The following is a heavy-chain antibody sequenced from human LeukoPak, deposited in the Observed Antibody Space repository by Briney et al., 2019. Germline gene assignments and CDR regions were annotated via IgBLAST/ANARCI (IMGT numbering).Heavy chain of an antibody. D-gene: IGHD1-1*01. CDR1: DFNFVTYA. V-gene: IGHV3-23*01. CDR3: ARERKYDSNFDY. Sequence: PGGSLRLSCAASDFNFVTYAMSWVRQAPGKGLEWVSTISGGGDVTYYADSVKGRFTISRDNSKNTLYLQMNSLRAEDRAVYYCARERKYDSNFDYWGQGTLVTVSS. J-gene: IGHJ4*02. CDR2: ISGGGDVT.